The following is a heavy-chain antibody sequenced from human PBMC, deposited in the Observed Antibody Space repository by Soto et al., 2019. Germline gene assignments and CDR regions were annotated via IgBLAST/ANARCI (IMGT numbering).Heavy chain of an antibody. CDR2: IKEDGSEK. CDR3: AGHYYGSGSYLN. CDR1: GFTFSNYW. J-gene: IGHJ4*02. V-gene: IGHV3-7*01. D-gene: IGHD3-10*01. Sequence: EVQLVESGGGLVQPGGSLRLSCAASGFTFSNYWMSWVRQAPGKGLEWVANIKEDGSEKYYVDSVKGRFTISRDNAKNSLYLQMNSLRAEDTAVYYCAGHYYGSGSYLNWGQGTLVTVSS.